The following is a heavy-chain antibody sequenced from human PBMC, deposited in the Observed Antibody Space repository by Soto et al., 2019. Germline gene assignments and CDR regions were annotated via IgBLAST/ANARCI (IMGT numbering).Heavy chain of an antibody. V-gene: IGHV3-74*01. CDR3: VTLNYGDYES. J-gene: IGHJ4*02. CDR2: INTHGTTI. Sequence: EVHLVESGGGLVQPGDSLRLSCVGSGFTFSNYRIHWVRQAPGKGLVWVSRINTHGTTIDYADSVKGRFSISRDNAKNTGYLQMNSLRPEDTALYYCVTLNYGDYESWGQGTLVTVSS. D-gene: IGHD4-17*01. CDR1: GFTFSNYR.